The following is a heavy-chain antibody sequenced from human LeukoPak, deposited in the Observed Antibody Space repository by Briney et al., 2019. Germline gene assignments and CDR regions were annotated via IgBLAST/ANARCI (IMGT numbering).Heavy chain of an antibody. Sequence: GGSLRLSCAASGFSFSSFEMNWVRQAPGKGLGWVSYITNSGRTIYYADSVKGRFTISRDNAKNSLYLQMNSLRGEDTALYYCARGGAYGKMDYWGQGTLVTVSS. D-gene: IGHD4-17*01. J-gene: IGHJ4*02. CDR2: ITNSGRTI. CDR1: GFSFSSFE. CDR3: ARGGAYGKMDY. V-gene: IGHV3-48*03.